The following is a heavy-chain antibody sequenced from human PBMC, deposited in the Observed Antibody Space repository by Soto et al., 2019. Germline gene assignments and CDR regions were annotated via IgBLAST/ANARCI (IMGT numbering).Heavy chain of an antibody. J-gene: IGHJ4*02. V-gene: IGHV3-21*06. Sequence: PGGSLRLSSAASGFTFTRYSMNWVREAPGKGLECVSSSSSTTKYIYYGDLMKGRVTISKDNAKNSLYLEMNTLRAEDTAVYYCARESEDLTSNCDYLGQGTLATVSS. CDR1: GFTFTRYS. CDR2: SSSTTKYI. CDR3: ARESEDLTSNCDY.